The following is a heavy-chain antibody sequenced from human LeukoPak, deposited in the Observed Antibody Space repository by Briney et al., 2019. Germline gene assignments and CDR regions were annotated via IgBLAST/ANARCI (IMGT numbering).Heavy chain of an antibody. Sequence: PSETLSLTCAVYGGSFSGYYWGWIRQPPGKGLEWIGEINHSGSTNYNPSLKSRVTISVDTSKNQFSLKLSSVTAADTAVYYCASETTVVTADAFGIWGQGTMATVSS. CDR3: ASETTVVTADAFGI. V-gene: IGHV4-34*01. CDR2: INHSGST. J-gene: IGHJ3*02. CDR1: GGSFSGYY. D-gene: IGHD4-23*01.